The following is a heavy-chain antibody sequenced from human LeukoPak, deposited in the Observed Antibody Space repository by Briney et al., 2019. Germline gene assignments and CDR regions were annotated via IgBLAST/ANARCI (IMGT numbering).Heavy chain of an antibody. CDR2: INPNSGGT. D-gene: IGHD3-10*01. CDR1: GYTFTLYY. J-gene: IGHJ5*02. CDR3: ARDEALYYYGSGSQST. V-gene: IGHV1-2*02. Sequence: GASVKVSCTASGYTFTLYYMHWVRQAPGQGLEWMGWINPNSGGTNYAQKFQGRVTMTRDTYISTAYMELSRLRSDDTAVYYCARDEALYYYGSGSQSTWGQGTLVTVSS.